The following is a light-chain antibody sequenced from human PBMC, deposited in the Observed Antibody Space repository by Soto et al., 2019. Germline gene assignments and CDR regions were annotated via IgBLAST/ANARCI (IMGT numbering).Light chain of an antibody. CDR3: QQRNNWPSTT. CDR1: QSVSSN. J-gene: IGKJ3*01. Sequence: EVVLTQSPGSLSLSPGERATLSCRASQSVSSNLAWYQQKPGQAPRLLIYDASNRATGIPARFSGSGSGTDFTLTISSLEPEDFAVYYCQQRNNWPSTTFGPGTKVDIK. CDR2: DAS. V-gene: IGKV3-11*01.